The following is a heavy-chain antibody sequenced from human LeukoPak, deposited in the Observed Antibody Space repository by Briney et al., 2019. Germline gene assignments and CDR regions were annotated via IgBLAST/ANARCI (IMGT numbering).Heavy chain of an antibody. CDR2: IYYSGST. CDR3: ARQLVTMVRGVIFWFDP. J-gene: IGHJ5*02. D-gene: IGHD3-10*01. V-gene: IGHV4-59*08. Sequence: SETLSLTCTVSGGSISAYYWSWIRQPPGKGLEWIGYIYYSGSTNYNPSLKSRVTISVDTSKNQFSLKLSSVTAADTAVYYCARQLVTMVRGVIFWFDPWGQGTLVTVSS. CDR1: GGSISAYY.